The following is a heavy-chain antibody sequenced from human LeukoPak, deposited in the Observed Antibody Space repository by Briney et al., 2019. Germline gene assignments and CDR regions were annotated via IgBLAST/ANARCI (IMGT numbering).Heavy chain of an antibody. CDR2: ISGSAEHT. V-gene: IGHV3-23*01. CDR1: RFTFSNYA. CDR3: AKHGFSSGWPQVPSEH. Sequence: GGSLRLSCTASRFTFSNYALSWVRQAPGKGLEWVSAISGSAEHTYYADSVKGRFTISRDNSKNTLYLQMISLRAEGTAVYYCAKHGFSSGWPQVPSEHWGQGTLVTVSS. D-gene: IGHD6-19*01. J-gene: IGHJ4*02.